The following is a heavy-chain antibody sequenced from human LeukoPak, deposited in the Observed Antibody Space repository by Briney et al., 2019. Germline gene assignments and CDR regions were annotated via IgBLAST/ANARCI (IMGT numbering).Heavy chain of an antibody. D-gene: IGHD3-10*01. CDR1: GFTFSCYA. V-gene: IGHV3-23*01. Sequence: PGGSLRLSCAASGFTFSCYAMSWVRQAPGKGLEWVSAISGSGGSTYYADSVKGRFTISRDNSKNTLYLQMNSLRAEDTAVYYCARWYYYGSGSYLSSRYFDYWGQGTLVTVSS. CDR3: ARWYYYGSGSYLSSRYFDY. CDR2: ISGSGGST. J-gene: IGHJ4*02.